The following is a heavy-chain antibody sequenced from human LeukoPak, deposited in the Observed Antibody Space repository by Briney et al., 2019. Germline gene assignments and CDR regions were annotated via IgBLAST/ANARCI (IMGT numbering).Heavy chain of an antibody. CDR1: GFTFSGSA. D-gene: IGHD7-27*01. CDR2: IRSKANSYAT. Sequence: PGGSLRLSCAASGFTFSGSAMHWVRQASGKGLEWVGRIRSKANSYATAYAASVKGRFTISRDDSKNTAYLQMNSLRAEDTAVYYCARGATGDRLGYLGQGSLVTVSS. CDR3: ARGATGDRLGY. J-gene: IGHJ4*02. V-gene: IGHV3-73*01.